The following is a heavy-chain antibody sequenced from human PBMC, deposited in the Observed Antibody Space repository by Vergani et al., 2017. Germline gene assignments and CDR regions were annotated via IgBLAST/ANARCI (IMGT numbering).Heavy chain of an antibody. V-gene: IGHV3-23*01. CDR3: AKDSGSGFDWFSGGWFDP. CDR2: ISGSGGST. Sequence: EVQLLESGGGLVQPGGSLRLSCAASGFTFSSYAMSWVRQAPGKGLEWVSAISGSGGSTYYADSVKGRFTISRDNSKNTLYLQMNSLRAEDTAVYYCAKDSGSGFDWFSGGWFDPWGQGTLVTVSS. D-gene: IGHD3-9*01. J-gene: IGHJ5*02. CDR1: GFTFSSYA.